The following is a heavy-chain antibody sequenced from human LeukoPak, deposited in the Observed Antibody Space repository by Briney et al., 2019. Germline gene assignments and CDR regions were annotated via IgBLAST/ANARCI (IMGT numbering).Heavy chain of an antibody. CDR3: AKGISTPDY. Sequence: PGGSLRLSCAASGFTFSSYAMNWVRQAPGKGLERVSSISVTGSSTYYADSVKGRFTISRDNSKNTLDLQMNSLRAGDTAIYYCAKGISTPDYWGQGTLVTVSS. D-gene: IGHD2-2*01. CDR2: ISVTGSST. V-gene: IGHV3-23*01. J-gene: IGHJ4*02. CDR1: GFTFSSYA.